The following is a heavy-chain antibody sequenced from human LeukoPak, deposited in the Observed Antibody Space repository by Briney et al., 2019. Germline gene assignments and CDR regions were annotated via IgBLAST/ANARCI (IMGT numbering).Heavy chain of an antibody. Sequence: GGSLRLSCAASGFTFSSYAMTWVRQAPGKGLEWVSAISGSGGSTYYADSVKGRFTISRDNPKNTLYLQMNSLRAEDTAVYYCAKDRGQWLVLRGGGFDYWGQGTLVTVSS. D-gene: IGHD6-19*01. V-gene: IGHV3-23*01. CDR2: ISGSGGST. CDR3: AKDRGQWLVLRGGGFDY. CDR1: GFTFSSYA. J-gene: IGHJ4*02.